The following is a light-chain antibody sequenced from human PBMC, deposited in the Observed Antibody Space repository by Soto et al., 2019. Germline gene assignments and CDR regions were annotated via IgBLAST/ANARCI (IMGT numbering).Light chain of an antibody. CDR1: QSISSW. CDR3: QQYNSYWT. Sequence: DIQMTQSPSPLSASVGDRVTITCRASQSISSWLAWYQQKPGKAPKLLIYKASSLESGVPSRFSGSGSGTEFTLTISSLQPDDFATYYCQQYNSYWTFGQGTTVEIK. J-gene: IGKJ1*01. V-gene: IGKV1-5*03. CDR2: KAS.